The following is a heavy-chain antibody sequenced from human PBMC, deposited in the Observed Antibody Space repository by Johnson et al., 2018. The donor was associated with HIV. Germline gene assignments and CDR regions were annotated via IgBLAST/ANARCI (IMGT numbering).Heavy chain of an antibody. CDR1: GFTFDDYG. CDR3: AREVDAFDM. CDR2: IYSGGST. J-gene: IGHJ3*02. V-gene: IGHV3-66*01. Sequence: AQLVESGGGLAKPALSPRLSCAASGFTFDDYGMTWVRQAPGKGLEWVSVIYSGGSTYYADSVKGRFTISRDNSKNSLYLQMNSLRAEDTAVYYCAREVDAFDMWGQGTLVTVSS.